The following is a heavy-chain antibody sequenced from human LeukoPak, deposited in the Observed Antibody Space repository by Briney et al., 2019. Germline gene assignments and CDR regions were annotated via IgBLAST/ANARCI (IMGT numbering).Heavy chain of an antibody. D-gene: IGHD3-22*01. V-gene: IGHV1-2*02. J-gene: IGHJ1*01. CDR1: GYTFTVYY. CDR2: INPNSGGT. CDR3: ARSRAYYYDSSGYSEYFQH. Sequence: ASVNVSCKASGYTFTVYYMHWVRQAPGQGLEWMGWINPNSGGTNYAQKFQGRVTMTRDTSTSTAYMELSRLRSDDTAVYYCARSRAYYYDSSGYSEYFQHWGQGTLVTVSS.